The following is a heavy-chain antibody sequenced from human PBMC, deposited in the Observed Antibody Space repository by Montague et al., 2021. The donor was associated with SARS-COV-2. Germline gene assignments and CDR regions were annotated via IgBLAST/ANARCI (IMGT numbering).Heavy chain of an antibody. CDR1: GGSISSYY. CDR2: IYYSGST. V-gene: IGHV4-59*01. Sequence: SETLSLTCTVSGGSISSYYWSWIRQPPGKGLEWIGYIYYSGSTNYNPSLKSRVTISVDTSKNQFSLRLSSVTAADTAVCYCARSGGVYDYVWGSSLRSSTNYGMDVWGQGTTVTVSS. J-gene: IGHJ6*02. CDR3: ARSGGVYDYVWGSSLRSSTNYGMDV. D-gene: IGHD3-16*01.